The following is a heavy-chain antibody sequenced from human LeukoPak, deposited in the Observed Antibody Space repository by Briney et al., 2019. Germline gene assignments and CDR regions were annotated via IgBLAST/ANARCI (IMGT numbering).Heavy chain of an antibody. V-gene: IGHV4-59*12. CDR2: IYYSGGN. Sequence: LTLSCAASRFKFSDSNMSWIRQPPGKGLEWIGSIYYSGGNYYNPSLNSRVTISVDTSKNQFSLRLSSVTAADTAVYYCARGPYYFDSWGPGTLVTVSS. J-gene: IGHJ4*02. CDR3: ARGPYYFDS. CDR1: RFKFSDSN.